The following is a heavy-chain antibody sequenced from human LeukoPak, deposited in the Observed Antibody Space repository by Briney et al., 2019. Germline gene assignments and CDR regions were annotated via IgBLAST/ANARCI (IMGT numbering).Heavy chain of an antibody. J-gene: IGHJ4*01. V-gene: IGHV3-74*01. Sequence: PGGSLRLSCAASGFTFSSYWMHWVRQAPGKGLVWVSRVCNDGSCINYADSVKGRFTISRDNAKNTQYLQMNSLTAEDTAVYYCARGAGWYCSAGSCYTGYFDYWGQGNLVTVSS. D-gene: IGHD2-15*01. CDR1: GFTFSSYW. CDR3: ARGAGWYCSAGSCYTGYFDY. CDR2: VCNDGSCI.